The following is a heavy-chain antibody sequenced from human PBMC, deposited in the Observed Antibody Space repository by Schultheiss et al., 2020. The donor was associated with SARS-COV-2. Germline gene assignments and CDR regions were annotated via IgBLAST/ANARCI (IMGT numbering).Heavy chain of an antibody. D-gene: IGHD3-3*01. J-gene: IGHJ4*02. CDR3: ARETPYDSKGY. V-gene: IGHV4-59*12. Sequence: SETLSLTCTVSGGSISSYYWSWIRQPPGKGLEWIGYIYYSGSTNYNPSLKSRVTISVDTSKNQFSLKLSSVTAADTAVYYCARETPYDSKGYWGQGTLVTVSS. CDR1: GGSISSYY. CDR2: IYYSGST.